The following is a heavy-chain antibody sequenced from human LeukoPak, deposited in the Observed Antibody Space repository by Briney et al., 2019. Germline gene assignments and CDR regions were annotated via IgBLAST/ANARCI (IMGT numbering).Heavy chain of an antibody. Sequence: SETLSLTCTVSGGSISSYYWSWIRQPPGKGLEWIGYIYYSGSTNYNPSLKSRVTISVDTSKNQFSLKLSSVTAADTAVYYCARGKAAAGQDWFDPWGQGTLVTVSS. CDR3: ARGKAAAGQDWFDP. D-gene: IGHD6-13*01. V-gene: IGHV4-59*01. CDR1: GGSISSYY. CDR2: IYYSGST. J-gene: IGHJ5*02.